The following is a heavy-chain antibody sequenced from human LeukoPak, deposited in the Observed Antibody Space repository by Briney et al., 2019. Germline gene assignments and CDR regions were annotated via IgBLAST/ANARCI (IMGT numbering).Heavy chain of an antibody. Sequence: PSQTLSLTCTVSGGSISSGGYYWSWIRQHPGKGLEWIGYIYYSGSTYYNPSLKSRVTISVDTSKNQFSLKLSSVTAADTAVYYCAREIPSKERYYYDGSGSDAFDIWGQGTMVTVSS. CDR2: IYYSGST. V-gene: IGHV4-31*03. D-gene: IGHD3-22*01. J-gene: IGHJ3*02. CDR3: AREIPSKERYYYDGSGSDAFDI. CDR1: GGSISSGGYY.